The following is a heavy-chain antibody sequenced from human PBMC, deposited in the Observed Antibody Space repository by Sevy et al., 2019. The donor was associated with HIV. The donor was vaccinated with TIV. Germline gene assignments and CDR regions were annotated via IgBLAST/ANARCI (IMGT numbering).Heavy chain of an antibody. V-gene: IGHV4-38-2*02. D-gene: IGHD2-15*01. CDR3: AREIRYCSSGSCYDYYYYYMDV. CDR1: GYSISSGYY. Sequence: SEILSLTCAVSGYSISSGYYWGWIRQPPGKGLKWIGSIYHSGSTYYNPSLKSRVTLSVHTSKNQFSLKLSSVTAADTAVYYCAREIRYCSSGSCYDYYYYYMDVWGKWTTVTVSS. CDR2: IYHSGST. J-gene: IGHJ6*03.